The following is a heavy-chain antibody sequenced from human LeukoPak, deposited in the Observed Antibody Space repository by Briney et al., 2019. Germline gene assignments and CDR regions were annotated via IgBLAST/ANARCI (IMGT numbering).Heavy chain of an antibody. V-gene: IGHV4-59*01. Sequence: SETLSLTCTVSGGSISSYYWSWIRQPPGKGLEWIGYIYYSGSTNYSPSLKSRVTISVDTSKNQFSLKLSSVTAADAAVYYCARDYYDSSGDDAFDIWGQGTMVTVSS. CDR3: ARDYYDSSGDDAFDI. J-gene: IGHJ3*02. D-gene: IGHD3-22*01. CDR1: GGSISSYY. CDR2: IYYSGST.